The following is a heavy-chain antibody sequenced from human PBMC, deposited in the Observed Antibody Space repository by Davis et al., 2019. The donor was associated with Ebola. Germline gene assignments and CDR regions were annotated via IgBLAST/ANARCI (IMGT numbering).Heavy chain of an antibody. D-gene: IGHD5-12*01. V-gene: IGHV4-59*12. CDR3: ARVRGYSGYDLDY. CDR2: IYYSGST. J-gene: IGHJ4*02. Sequence: MPSETLSLTCTVSGGSISSYYWSWIRQPPGKGLEWIGYIYYSGSTNYNPSLKSRVTISVDTSKNQFSLKLSSVTAADTAVYYCARVRGYSGYDLDYWGQGTLVTVSS. CDR1: GGSISSYY.